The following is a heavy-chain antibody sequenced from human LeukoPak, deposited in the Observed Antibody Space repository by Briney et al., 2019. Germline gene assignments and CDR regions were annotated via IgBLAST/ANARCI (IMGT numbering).Heavy chain of an antibody. V-gene: IGHV3-33*01. CDR3: ARVHFSSSPYFDY. CDR1: GFTFSYYG. J-gene: IGHJ4*02. D-gene: IGHD6-6*01. Sequence: GGSLRLSCAASGFTFSYYGMHWVRQAPGKGLEWVAVIWYNGSNKYYADSVKGRFTISRDNSKNTLYLQMNSLRAEDTAVYYCARVHFSSSPYFDYWGQGTLVTVSS. CDR2: IWYNGSNK.